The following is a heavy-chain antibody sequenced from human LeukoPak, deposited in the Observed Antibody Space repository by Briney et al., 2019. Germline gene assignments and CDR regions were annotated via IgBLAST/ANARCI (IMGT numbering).Heavy chain of an antibody. CDR1: GGSISSGGYS. CDR3: ARYSYGPGYFDY. CDR2: IYHSGST. V-gene: IGHV4-30-2*01. Sequence: SETLSLTCAVSGGSISSGGYSWSWIRQPPGKGLEWIGYIYHSGSTYYNPSLKSRVTISVDRSKNQFSLKLSSVTAADTAVYYCARYSYGPGYFDYWGQGTLVTVPS. D-gene: IGHD5-18*01. J-gene: IGHJ4*02.